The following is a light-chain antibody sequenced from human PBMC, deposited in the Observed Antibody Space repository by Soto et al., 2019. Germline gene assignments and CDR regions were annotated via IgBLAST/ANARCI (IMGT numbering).Light chain of an antibody. J-gene: IGKJ4*01. CDR2: GAS. V-gene: IGKV3-20*01. Sequence: EIVLTQSPGTLSLSPGERATLSCRASQTVSSSYLAWYQQKPGQAPRLLIYGASSRATAIPDRFSGSGSGTDFTLTISRLEPEDFAVYYCQQYGSSPLTFGGGTKVEI. CDR3: QQYGSSPLT. CDR1: QTVSSSY.